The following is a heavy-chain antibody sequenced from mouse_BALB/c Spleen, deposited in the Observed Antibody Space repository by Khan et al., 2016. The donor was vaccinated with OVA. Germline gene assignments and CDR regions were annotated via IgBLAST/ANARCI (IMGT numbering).Heavy chain of an antibody. CDR2: ILYSGST. J-gene: IGHJ3*01. V-gene: IGHV3-8*02. CDR3: ARSTYSYACAY. D-gene: IGHD2-12*01. CDR1: GDSITSGY. Sequence: EVQLQESGPSLVKPSQTLSLTCSVTGDSITSGYWCWIRKFPGNKLEYMGYILYSGSTYYNPSLESRISITRHTSQNQYYLLLISVTTEATDNSYGARSTYSYACAYWGQGTMVTVSA.